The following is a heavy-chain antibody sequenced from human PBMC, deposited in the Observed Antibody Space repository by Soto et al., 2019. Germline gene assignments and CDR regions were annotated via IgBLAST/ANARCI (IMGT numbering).Heavy chain of an antibody. V-gene: IGHV1-69*13. CDR2: IIPIFGTA. J-gene: IGHJ4*02. Sequence: SVKVSCKASGGTFSSYAISWVRQAPGQGLEWMGGIIPIFGTANYAQKFQGRVTITADESTSTAYMELGSLRSEDTAVYYCARDRVGYCSGGSCSFDYWGQGTLVTVSS. CDR3: ARDRVGYCSGGSCSFDY. CDR1: GGTFSSYA. D-gene: IGHD2-15*01.